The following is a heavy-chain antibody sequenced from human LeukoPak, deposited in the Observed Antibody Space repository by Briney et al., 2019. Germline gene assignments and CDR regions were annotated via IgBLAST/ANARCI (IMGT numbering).Heavy chain of an antibody. D-gene: IGHD3-3*01. CDR2: ISGSGGST. CDR3: AKGGGSLGGYFDY. Sequence: PGGSLRLSCAASGFTFSSHSMNWVRQAPGKGLEWVSAISGSGGSTYYADSVKGRFTISRDNSKNTLYLQMNSLRAEDTAVYYCAKGGGSLGGYFDYWGQGTLVTVSS. J-gene: IGHJ4*02. V-gene: IGHV3-23*01. CDR1: GFTFSSHS.